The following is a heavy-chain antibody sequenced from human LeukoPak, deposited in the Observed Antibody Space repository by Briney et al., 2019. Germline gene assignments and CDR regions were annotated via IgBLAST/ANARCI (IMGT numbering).Heavy chain of an antibody. CDR1: GGSISSSSYY. CDR2: IYYTGNT. V-gene: IGHV4-39*07. D-gene: IGHD6-19*01. J-gene: IGHJ4*02. CDR3: ARGKKEYSSGSPFDH. Sequence: SETLSLTCSVSGGSISSSSYYWGWIRQPPGKGLEWIASIYYTGNTYYSPSLKSRVTISVDTSKNQVSLNLTSVTAADTAVYYCARGKKEYSSGSPFDHWGQGTLVTVSS.